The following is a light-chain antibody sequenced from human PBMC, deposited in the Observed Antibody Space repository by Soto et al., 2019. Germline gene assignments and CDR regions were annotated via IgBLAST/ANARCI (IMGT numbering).Light chain of an antibody. CDR3: QQSYSTPHT. CDR1: QTITTI. J-gene: IGKJ5*01. Sequence: IQLTQSPSSLSSSVGDTVTITCRATQTITTILNWYKHKPGKAPNLLSYAASSLQSGVPSRFTGSGSGTDFTLTISSLKPEDFETYYCQQSYSTPHTFGQGTRLEIK. V-gene: IGKV1-39*01. CDR2: AAS.